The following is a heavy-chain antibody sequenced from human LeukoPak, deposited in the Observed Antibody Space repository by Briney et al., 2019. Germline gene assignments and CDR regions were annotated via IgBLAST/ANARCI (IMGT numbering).Heavy chain of an antibody. Sequence: SETLSLTCGVANGSLSGYYWGWIRQPPGKGLEWIGSIYHSGSTYYNPSLKSRVTISVDTSKNQFSLKLSSVTAADTAVYYCARDLEVDTGDFDYWGQGTLVTVSS. CDR3: ARDLEVDTGDFDY. V-gene: IGHV4-38-2*02. CDR1: NGSLSGYY. D-gene: IGHD5-18*01. CDR2: IYHSGST. J-gene: IGHJ4*02.